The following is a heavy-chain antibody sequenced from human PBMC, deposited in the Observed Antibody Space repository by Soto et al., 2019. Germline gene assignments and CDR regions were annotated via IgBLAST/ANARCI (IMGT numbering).Heavy chain of an antibody. CDR1: GYSFINFA. D-gene: IGHD2-21*02. CDR3: ARRQGAYCGNDCLLPYDY. V-gene: IGHV1-3*01. CDR2: INPDNGNT. J-gene: IGHJ4*02. Sequence: ASVKVCCKASGYSFINFAIHWVRQAPGQSLEWMGWINPDNGNTKYSQKLQGRVTFTRDTSASTAYMELSSLRSEDTSVYYCARRQGAYCGNDCLLPYDYWGQGTLVTVSS.